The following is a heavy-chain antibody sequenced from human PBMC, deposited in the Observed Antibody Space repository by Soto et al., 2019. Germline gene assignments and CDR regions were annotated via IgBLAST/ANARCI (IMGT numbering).Heavy chain of an antibody. CDR1: GFTFSSYG. V-gene: IGHV3-30*18. CDR2: ISYDGSNK. D-gene: IGHD4-17*01. Sequence: GGSLRLSCAASGFTFSSYGMHWVRQAPGKGLEWVAVISYDGSNKYYADSVKGRFTISRDNSKNTLYLQMNSLRAEDTAVYYCAKSGDGDYADYYYYYMDVWGKGTTVTVSS. J-gene: IGHJ6*03. CDR3: AKSGDGDYADYYYYYMDV.